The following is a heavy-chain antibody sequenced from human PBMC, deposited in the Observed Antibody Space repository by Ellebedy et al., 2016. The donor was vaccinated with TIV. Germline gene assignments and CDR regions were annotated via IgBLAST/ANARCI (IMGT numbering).Heavy chain of an antibody. CDR3: TRGNARTGYQQGMEL. V-gene: IGHV3-23*01. CDR1: GFTFSSYS. D-gene: IGHD6-13*01. Sequence: GESLKISCAASGFTFSSYSISWVRQAPGKGLEWVSAISGSGGRTFYADSVKGRFTISRDNSKNTVYLQMNSLRDEDTAVYFCTRGNARTGYQQGMELWGQGTTVAVSS. CDR2: ISGSGGRT. J-gene: IGHJ6*02.